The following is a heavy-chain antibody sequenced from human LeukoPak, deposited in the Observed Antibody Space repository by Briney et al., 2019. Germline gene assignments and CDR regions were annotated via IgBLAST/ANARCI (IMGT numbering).Heavy chain of an antibody. CDR2: IRSKAYGGTT. J-gene: IGHJ6*03. V-gene: IGHV3-49*04. CDR3: TRDSRDGYNLDYYYYYYMDV. Sequence: GGSLRLSCAASGFTFSSYAMSWVRQAPGKGLEWVGFIRSKAYGGTTEYAASVKGRFTISRDDSKSIAYLQMNSLKTEDTAVYYCTRDSRDGYNLDYYYYYYMDVWGKGTTVTISS. CDR1: GFTFSSYA. D-gene: IGHD5-24*01.